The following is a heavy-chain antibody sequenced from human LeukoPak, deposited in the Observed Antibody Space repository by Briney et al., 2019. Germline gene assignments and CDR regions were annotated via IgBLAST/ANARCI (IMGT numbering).Heavy chain of an antibody. CDR2: VRNNVRSYTT. V-gene: IGHV3-72*01. D-gene: IGHD2-2*01. J-gene: IGHJ6*02. CDR3: ARGASSSRPRYYYGLDV. CDR1: GFIFSDHY. Sequence: GGSLRLSCAASGFIFSDHYMDWVRQTPGEGLQWIGRVRNNVRSYTTEYAASLKGRFSVSRDDSEKSVYLQMNSLQSEDTAVYYCARGASSSRPRYYYGLDVWGRGTTVTVSS.